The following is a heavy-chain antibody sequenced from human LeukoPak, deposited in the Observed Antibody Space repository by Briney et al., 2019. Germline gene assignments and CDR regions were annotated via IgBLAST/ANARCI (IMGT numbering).Heavy chain of an antibody. CDR2: ISSNGGST. V-gene: IGHV3-64*01. CDR1: GFTFSSYA. CDR3: ARSPGEVVNPEYAFDI. Sequence: GGSLRLSCAASGFTFSSYAMHWVRQAPGKGLEYISAISSNGGSTYYANSVKGRFTISRDNSKNTLYLQMGSLRAEDMAVYYCARSPGEVVNPEYAFDIWGQGTMVTVSS. D-gene: IGHD3-10*01. J-gene: IGHJ3*02.